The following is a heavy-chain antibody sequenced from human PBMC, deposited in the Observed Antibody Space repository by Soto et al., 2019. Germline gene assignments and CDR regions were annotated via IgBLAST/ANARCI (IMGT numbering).Heavy chain of an antibody. V-gene: IGHV4-31*03. CDR1: GGSISSGGYY. D-gene: IGHD1-26*01. Sequence: SETLSLTCTVSGGSISSGGYYWSWIRQHPGKGLEWIGYIYYSGSTYYNPSLKSRVTISVDTSKNQFSLKLSSVTAAGTAVYYCARERSGGHQDFDYWGQGTLVTVSS. CDR3: ARERSGGHQDFDY. CDR2: IYYSGST. J-gene: IGHJ4*02.